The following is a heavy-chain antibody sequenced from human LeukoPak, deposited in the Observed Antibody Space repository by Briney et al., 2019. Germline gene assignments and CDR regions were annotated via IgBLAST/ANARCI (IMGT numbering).Heavy chain of an antibody. CDR2: IYSGGST. J-gene: IGHJ4*02. CDR3: ARDRTYYYDSSWGY. Sequence: PGGSLRLSCAASGFTVSSNYMSWVRQAPGKGLEWVSVIYSGGSTYYADSVKGRFTISRDNAKNSLYLQINSLRAEDTAVYYCARDRTYYYDSSWGYWGQGTLVTVSS. V-gene: IGHV3-53*01. CDR1: GFTVSSNY. D-gene: IGHD3-22*01.